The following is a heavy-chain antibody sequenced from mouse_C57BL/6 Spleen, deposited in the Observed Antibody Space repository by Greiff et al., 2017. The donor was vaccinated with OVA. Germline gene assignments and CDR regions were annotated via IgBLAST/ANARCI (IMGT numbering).Heavy chain of an antibody. J-gene: IGHJ1*03. CDR2: IYPGSGST. Sequence: QVQLQQPGAELVKPGASVKMSCKASGYTFTSYWITWVKPRPGQGLEWIGDIYPGSGSTNYNEKFKSQATLTVDTSSSTAYMQLSSLTSEDSAVYCCADGRGYFDVWGTGTTVTVSS. D-gene: IGHD1-1*01. CDR3: ADGRGYFDV. CDR1: GYTFTSYW. V-gene: IGHV1-55*01.